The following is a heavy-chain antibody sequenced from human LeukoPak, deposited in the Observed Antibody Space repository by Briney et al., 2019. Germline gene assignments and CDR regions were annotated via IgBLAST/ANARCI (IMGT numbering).Heavy chain of an antibody. CDR3: ARSTEYSSGFLFFDY. D-gene: IGHD6-19*01. CDR1: GGSISSYY. V-gene: IGHV4-59*01. J-gene: IGHJ4*02. CDR2: IYYSGST. Sequence: SETLSLTCTVSGGSISSYYWSWIRQPPGKGLEWIGYIYYSGSTNYNPSLRSRVTISEDTSKNQFSLKLNSVTAADTAVYYCARSTEYSSGFLFFDYWGQGTLVTVSS.